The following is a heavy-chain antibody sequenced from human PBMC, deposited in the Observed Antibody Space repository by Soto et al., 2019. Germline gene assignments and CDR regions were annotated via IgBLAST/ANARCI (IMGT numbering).Heavy chain of an antibody. CDR2: IYYSGST. CDR3: ARELAAATYYYYYYMDV. J-gene: IGHJ6*03. D-gene: IGHD6-13*01. Sequence: SETLSLTCTVSGGSISSGGYYWSWIRQHPGKGLEWIGYIYYSGSTYYNPSLKSRVTISLDTSKNKFSLTLSSVTAADTAVYYCARELAAATYYYYYYMDVWGKGASVTVSS. CDR1: GGSISSGGYY. V-gene: IGHV4-31*03.